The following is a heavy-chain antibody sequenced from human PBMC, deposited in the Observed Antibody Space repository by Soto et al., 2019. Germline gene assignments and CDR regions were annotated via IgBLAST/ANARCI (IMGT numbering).Heavy chain of an antibody. J-gene: IGHJ3*02. D-gene: IGHD1-26*01. CDR3: ARDIAWGEDI. Sequence: QVQLVQSGAEVKKPGASVKVSCKASGYNFNNYGVTWVRQAPGQGLEWMAWIGVYNGNTKYPQKVQGRVTVTADTSTSTAYMELRSLTSDDTAIYYCARDIAWGEDIWGQGTMVTVSS. CDR2: IGVYNGNT. CDR1: GYNFNNYG. V-gene: IGHV1-18*01.